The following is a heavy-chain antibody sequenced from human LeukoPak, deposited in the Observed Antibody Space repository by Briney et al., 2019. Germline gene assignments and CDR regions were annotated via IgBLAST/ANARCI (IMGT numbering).Heavy chain of an antibody. CDR2: IVGSGDNK. D-gene: IGHD5-18*01. J-gene: IGHJ4*02. CDR1: GFTFSNYE. Sequence: TGGSLRLSCAASGFTFSNYEMNWVRQAPGKGLEWVAYIVGSGDNKQYADSVKGRFTISRDNAKNSLYLQMNSLRAEDTAVYYCARKRGYRDYWGQGTLVTVSS. V-gene: IGHV3-48*03. CDR3: ARKRGYRDY.